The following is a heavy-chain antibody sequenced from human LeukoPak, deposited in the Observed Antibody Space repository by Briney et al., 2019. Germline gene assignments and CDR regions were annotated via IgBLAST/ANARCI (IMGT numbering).Heavy chain of an antibody. CDR3: ARDPPPRGYSYGYGYEDY. D-gene: IGHD5-18*01. CDR1: GGTFSSYT. J-gene: IGHJ4*02. Sequence: SVKVSCKASGGTFSSYTISWVRQAPGQGLEWMGRIIPILGIANYAQKFQSRVTITADKAPSTAYMELSSLRSEDTAVYYCARDPPPRGYSYGYGYEDYWGQGTLVTVSS. V-gene: IGHV1-69*04. CDR2: IIPILGIA.